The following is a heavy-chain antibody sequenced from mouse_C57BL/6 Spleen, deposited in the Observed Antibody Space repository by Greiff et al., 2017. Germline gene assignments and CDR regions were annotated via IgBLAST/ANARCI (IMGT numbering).Heavy chain of an antibody. D-gene: IGHD1-1*01. J-gene: IGHJ3*01. CDR1: GYTFTSYW. Sequence: VQLQQPGAELVRPGSSVKLSCKASGYTFTSYWMHWVKQRPIQGLEWIGNIDPSDIETHYNQKFKDKATLTVDKSSSTAYMQLSSLTSEDSAVYYCARGGESYGGSYPFAYWGQGTLVTVSA. CDR3: ARGGESYGGSYPFAY. CDR2: IDPSDIET. V-gene: IGHV1-52*01.